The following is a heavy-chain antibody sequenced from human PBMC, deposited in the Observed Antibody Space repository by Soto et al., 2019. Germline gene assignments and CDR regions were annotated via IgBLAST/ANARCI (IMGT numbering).Heavy chain of an antibody. Sequence: GGSLRLSCAASGFTFSNAWMNWVRQAPGKGLEWVGRIKSKPAGGTTDYAAPVKGRFIISRDDSENTVYLQMSSLKTDDTAVYFCTADLPGGYSNFFDYWGQGTLVTVSS. CDR3: TADLPGGYSNFFDY. J-gene: IGHJ4*02. V-gene: IGHV3-15*07. CDR2: IKSKPAGGTT. D-gene: IGHD4-4*01. CDR1: GFTFSNAW.